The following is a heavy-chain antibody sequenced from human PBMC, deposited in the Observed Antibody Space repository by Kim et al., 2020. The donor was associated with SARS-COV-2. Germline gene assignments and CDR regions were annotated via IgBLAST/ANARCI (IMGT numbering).Heavy chain of an antibody. CDR2: IRADSSTI. CDR1: GFAFSSYN. CDR3: VRDGMATGNLDR. Sequence: GGSLRLSCAASGFAFSSYNMDWVRQAPGRGLEWVAYIRADSSTILYADSVRGRFTISRDNAKNSLYLQTNSLRDEDTALYYCVRDGMATGNLDRWGQGTPVTVSS. V-gene: IGHV3-48*02. D-gene: IGHD6-13*01. J-gene: IGHJ5*02.